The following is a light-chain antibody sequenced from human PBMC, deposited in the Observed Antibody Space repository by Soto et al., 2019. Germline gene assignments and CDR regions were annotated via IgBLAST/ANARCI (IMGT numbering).Light chain of an antibody. CDR2: GAS. V-gene: IGKV3-20*01. Sequence: PGERVTISCRTSQSVCSRCFAWYQQKPGQSPRLLIYGASTRATGIPDRFSGSGSGTDFTLTISRLEPEDFAVYYCQHYGTTPWTFGQGTKVAIK. CDR1: QSVCSRC. J-gene: IGKJ1*01. CDR3: QHYGTTPWT.